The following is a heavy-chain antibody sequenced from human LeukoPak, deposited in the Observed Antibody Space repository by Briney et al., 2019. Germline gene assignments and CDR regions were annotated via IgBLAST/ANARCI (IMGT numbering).Heavy chain of an antibody. J-gene: IGHJ4*02. D-gene: IGHD3-22*01. V-gene: IGHV4-30-2*01. CDR3: ARSRVTMIVVVAPPDY. CDR1: GGSISSSSYY. CDR2: IYHSGST. Sequence: SETLSLTCTVSGGSISSSSYYWGWIRQPPGKGLEWIGYIYHSGSTYYNPSLKSRVTISVDRSKNQFSLKLSSVTAADTAVYYCARSRVTMIVVVAPPDYWGQGTLVTVSS.